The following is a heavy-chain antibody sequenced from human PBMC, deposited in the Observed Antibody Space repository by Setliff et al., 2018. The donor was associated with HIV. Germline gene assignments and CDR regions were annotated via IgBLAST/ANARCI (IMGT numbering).Heavy chain of an antibody. J-gene: IGHJ3*02. D-gene: IGHD2-15*01. CDR2: IYYSGVT. Sequence: PSETLSLTCTVSGASINSHYWSWIRQPPGKGLECIGSIYYSGVTNYSPSLKSRVTISVDTSKNNVSLRLNSVTAAATAVYYCVRVFDRWLLDAFDIWGQGTMVT. V-gene: IGHV4-59*11. CDR1: GASINSHY. CDR3: VRVFDRWLLDAFDI.